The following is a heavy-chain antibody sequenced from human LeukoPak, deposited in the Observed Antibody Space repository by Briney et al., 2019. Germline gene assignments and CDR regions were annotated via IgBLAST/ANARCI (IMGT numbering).Heavy chain of an antibody. CDR3: ARGRYCTRTSCSHFDY. CDR1: GYSFTIYW. CDR2: IYPGDSDT. V-gene: IGHV5-51*01. Sequence: GESLKISCKGSGYSFTIYWIAWVRQMPGKGLEWMGIIYPGDSDTRYSPSFQGQVTLSADKSISTASLQWSSLKASDTAMYYCARGRYCTRTSCSHFDYWGQGTLVTVSS. D-gene: IGHD2-2*01. J-gene: IGHJ4*02.